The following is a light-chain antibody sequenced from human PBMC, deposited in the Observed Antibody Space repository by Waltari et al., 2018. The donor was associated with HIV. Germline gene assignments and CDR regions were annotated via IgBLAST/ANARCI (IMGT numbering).Light chain of an antibody. CDR2: EVT. CDR1: SSDVGAYNY. Sequence: QSALTQPPSASGSPGHSVTISCAGTSSDVGAYNYVSWYQQHPGKAPKLIIYEVTRRPSGVPDRFSGSKSGNTASLTISGLQAEDEADYYCSSYTSSSTYVFGTGTKVTVL. CDR3: SSYTSSSTYV. V-gene: IGLV2-8*01. J-gene: IGLJ1*01.